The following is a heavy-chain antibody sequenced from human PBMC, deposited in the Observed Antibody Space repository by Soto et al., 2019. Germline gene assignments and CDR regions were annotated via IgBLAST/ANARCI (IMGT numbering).Heavy chain of an antibody. CDR2: ISGSGGST. CDR1: GFTFSSYA. CDR3: AKDSWPYCSGGSFSFQH. Sequence: EVQLLESGGGLVQPGGSLRLSCAASGFTFSSYAMSWVRQAPGKGLEWVSAISGSGGSTYYADSVKGRFTISRDNSKNTLYLQMNSLRAEDTAVYYCAKDSWPYCSGGSFSFQHWGQGTLVTVSS. V-gene: IGHV3-23*01. D-gene: IGHD2-15*01. J-gene: IGHJ1*01.